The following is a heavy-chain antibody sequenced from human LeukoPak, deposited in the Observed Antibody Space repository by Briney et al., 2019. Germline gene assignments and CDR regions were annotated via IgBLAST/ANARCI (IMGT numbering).Heavy chain of an antibody. V-gene: IGHV4-59*01. CDR2: ISYSGRT. J-gene: IGHJ4*02. Sequence: PSETLSLTCTVSGGSINSYYWSWIRQPPGKGLEWIGYISYSGRTNYNPSLKSRVTISVDTSKNQFSLKLSSVTAADTAVYYCARKVYFDWSPGGYYFDYWGQGTLVTVSS. D-gene: IGHD3-9*01. CDR3: ARKVYFDWSPGGYYFDY. CDR1: GGSINSYY.